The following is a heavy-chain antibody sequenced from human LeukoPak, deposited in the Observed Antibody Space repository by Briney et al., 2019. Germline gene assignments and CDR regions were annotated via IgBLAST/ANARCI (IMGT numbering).Heavy chain of an antibody. D-gene: IGHD3-10*02. CDR2: ISSSGSTI. CDR3: AELGITMIGGV. Sequence: GGSLRLSCAASGFTFSSYEMNWVRQAPGKGLEWVSYISSSGSTIYYADSVKSRFTISRDNAKNSLYLQMNSLRAEDTAVYYCAELGITMIGGVGGKGTTVTISS. V-gene: IGHV3-48*03. J-gene: IGHJ6*04. CDR1: GFTFSSYE.